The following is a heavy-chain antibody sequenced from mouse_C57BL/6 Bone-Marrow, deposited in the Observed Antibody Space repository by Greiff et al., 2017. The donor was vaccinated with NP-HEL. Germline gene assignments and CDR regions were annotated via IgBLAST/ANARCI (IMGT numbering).Heavy chain of an antibody. J-gene: IGHJ3*01. D-gene: IGHD1-3*01. CDR1: GFTFSSYG. CDR2: ISSGGSYT. V-gene: IGHV5-6*01. Sequence: EVQRVESGGDLVKPGGSLKLSCAASGFTFSSYGMSWVRQTPDKRLEWVATISSGGSYTYYPDSVKGRFTISRDNAKNTLYLQMSSLKSEDTAMYYCARHRLNWFAYWGQGTLVTVSA. CDR3: ARHRLNWFAY.